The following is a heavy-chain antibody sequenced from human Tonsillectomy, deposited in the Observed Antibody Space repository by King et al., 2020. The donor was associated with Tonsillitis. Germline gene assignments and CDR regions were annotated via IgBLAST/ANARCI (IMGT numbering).Heavy chain of an antibody. Sequence: VQLVESGGGLVQPGGYLRLSGAASGFNFRSYAMSWVRQAPGKGLEWVSTISGSGGSTYYADSVKGRFTISRDNSKNTLNLQMNSLRAEDTAVYYCAKEGAAMASYYFDYWGQGTLVTVSS. CDR1: GFNFRSYA. V-gene: IGHV3-23*04. CDR2: ISGSGGST. J-gene: IGHJ4*02. D-gene: IGHD5-18*01. CDR3: AKEGAAMASYYFDY.